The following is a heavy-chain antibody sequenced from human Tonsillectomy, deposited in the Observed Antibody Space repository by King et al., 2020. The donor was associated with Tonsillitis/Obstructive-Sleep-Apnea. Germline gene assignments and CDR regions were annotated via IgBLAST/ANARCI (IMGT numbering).Heavy chain of an antibody. D-gene: IGHD1-1*01. V-gene: IGHV4-34*01. J-gene: IGHJ4*02. CDR2: INHSGST. CDR3: ARTKDNWNDHPLDY. CDR1: GGSFSGYY. Sequence: VQLQQWGAGLLKPSETLSLTCAVYGGSFSGYYWSWIRQPPGKGLEWIGEINHSGSTNYNPSLKSRVTISVDTSKNQFSLKLNSVTAADTAVYYCARTKDNWNDHPLDYWGQGTLVTVSS.